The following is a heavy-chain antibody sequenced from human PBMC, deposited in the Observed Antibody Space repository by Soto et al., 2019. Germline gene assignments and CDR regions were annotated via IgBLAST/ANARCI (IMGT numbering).Heavy chain of an antibody. V-gene: IGHV1-18*01. CDR1: G. D-gene: IGHD6-13*01. CDR3: ARIIAAAGSRRYYYYYMDV. CDR2: ISAYNGNT. Sequence: GISWVRQAPGQGLEWMGWISAYNGNTNYAQKLQGRVTMTTDTSTSTAYMELRSLRSDDTAVYYCARIIAAAGSRRYYYYYMDVWGKGTTVTVSS. J-gene: IGHJ6*03.